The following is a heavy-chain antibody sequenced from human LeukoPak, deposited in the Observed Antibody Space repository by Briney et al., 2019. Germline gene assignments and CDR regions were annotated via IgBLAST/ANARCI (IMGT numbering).Heavy chain of an antibody. CDR3: ARDNHYGDYYYGMDV. CDR1: GDSLSSGCYY. CDR2: IYYSGST. D-gene: IGHD4-17*01. J-gene: IGHJ6*02. V-gene: IGHV4-39*07. Sequence: SETLSLTCTVSGDSLSSGCYYWGWIRQSPGKGLEWIGSIYYSGSTYYNPSLKSRVTISVDTSKSQFSLKLSSVTAADTAVYYCARDNHYGDYYYGMDVWGQGTTVTVSS.